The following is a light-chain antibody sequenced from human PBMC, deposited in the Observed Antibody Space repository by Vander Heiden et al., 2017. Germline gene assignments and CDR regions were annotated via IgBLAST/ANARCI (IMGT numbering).Light chain of an antibody. CDR2: GAS. J-gene: IGKJ2*01. Sequence: EIVMTPSPATLSVSPGERVTLTCRASQSVSSNLAWHQQKRGQAPRLLIYGASTRATGTPARFSGSGSGTDFTLIISSLQSEDFAVYYCQQYKNWPPYTFGPGTKLEI. V-gene: IGKV3-15*01. CDR1: QSVSSN. CDR3: QQYKNWPPYT.